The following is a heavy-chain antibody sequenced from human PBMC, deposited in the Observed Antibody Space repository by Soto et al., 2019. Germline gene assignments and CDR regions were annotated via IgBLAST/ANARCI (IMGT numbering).Heavy chain of an antibody. CDR3: AREGSGYNL. Sequence: GASVKVSCKASGGSFSSFGISWVRQAPGQGLEWMGGIIPVFGRPNYAQRFRGRLTITADESTNTVYLELIDLRSEDTAVYYCAREGSGYNLWGQGTQVTGSS. V-gene: IGHV1-69*13. CDR2: IIPVFGRP. J-gene: IGHJ4*02. D-gene: IGHD5-12*01. CDR1: GGSFSSFG.